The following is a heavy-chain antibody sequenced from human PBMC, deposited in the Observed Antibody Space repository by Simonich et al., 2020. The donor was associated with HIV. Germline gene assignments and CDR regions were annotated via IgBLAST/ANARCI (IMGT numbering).Heavy chain of an antibody. Sequence: QVQLQQWGAGLLKPSEPLSLTCAVYGGSFSGYYCSWFRQPPGKGLEWIGEINHSGSTNYTPSLKSRVTISGDTSKNQFSLKLSSVTAADTAVYYCARGGYCSGGSCYPLFSRYGMDVWGQGTTVTVSS. CDR3: ARGGYCSGGSCYPLFSRYGMDV. V-gene: IGHV4-34*01. J-gene: IGHJ6*02. CDR2: INHSGST. D-gene: IGHD2-15*01. CDR1: GGSFSGYY.